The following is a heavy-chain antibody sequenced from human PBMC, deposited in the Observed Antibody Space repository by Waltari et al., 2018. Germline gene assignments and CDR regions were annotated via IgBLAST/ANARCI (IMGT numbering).Heavy chain of an antibody. J-gene: IGHJ6*02. D-gene: IGHD6-13*01. Sequence: QVQLVESGGGVVQPGRSLRLSCAASGFTFISYGMHWVRPATGKGLEWVAVIWYDGSNKYYADSVKGRFTISRDNSKNTLYLQMNSLRAEDTAVYYCARDNQQLTIYYYYYGMDVWGQGTTVTVSS. V-gene: IGHV3-33*01. CDR1: GFTFISYG. CDR2: IWYDGSNK. CDR3: ARDNQQLTIYYYYYGMDV.